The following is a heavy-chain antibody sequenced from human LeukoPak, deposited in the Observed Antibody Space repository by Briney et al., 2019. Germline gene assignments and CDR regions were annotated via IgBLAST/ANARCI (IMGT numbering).Heavy chain of an antibody. CDR2: ISGSGGST. V-gene: IGHV3-23*01. CDR3: ARDVEKRLVLGRFDP. J-gene: IGHJ5*02. Sequence: GGSLRLSCAASGFTFSSYAMSWVRQAPGKGLEWVSAISGSGGSTYYADSVKGRFTISRDNSKNTLYLQMNSLRAEDTAVYYCARDVEKRLVLGRFDPWGQGSLVTVSS. CDR1: GFTFSSYA. D-gene: IGHD6-25*01.